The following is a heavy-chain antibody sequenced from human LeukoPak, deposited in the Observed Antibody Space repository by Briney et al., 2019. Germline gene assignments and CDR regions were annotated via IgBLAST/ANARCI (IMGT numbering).Heavy chain of an antibody. CDR1: GFTFSSYW. Sequence: PGGSLRLSCAASGFTFSSYWMHWVRQAPGKGLVWVSRINSDGSSTSYADSVKGRFTISRDNSKNTLYLQMNSLRAEDTAIYYCAKDPNGDYIGAFDFWGQGTMVTVSS. J-gene: IGHJ3*01. CDR3: AKDPNGDYIGAFDF. D-gene: IGHD2-21*02. V-gene: IGHV3-74*01. CDR2: INSDGSST.